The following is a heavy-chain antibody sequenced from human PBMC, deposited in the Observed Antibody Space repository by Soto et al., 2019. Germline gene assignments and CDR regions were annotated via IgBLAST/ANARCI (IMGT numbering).Heavy chain of an antibody. CDR1: GASINSGGYY. Sequence: QVQLQESGPGLVKPSQTLSLTCTVSGASINSGGYYWSWIRQLPGKGLEWIGYIYFSGSTYYNPSLESGVTISPDTSQNQFPPKLSSVTAADRAVYCCASGNAWEVPPAYWGQGTLVTVSS. CDR3: ASGNAWEVPPAY. CDR2: IYFSGST. J-gene: IGHJ4*02. D-gene: IGHD1-26*01. V-gene: IGHV4-31*03.